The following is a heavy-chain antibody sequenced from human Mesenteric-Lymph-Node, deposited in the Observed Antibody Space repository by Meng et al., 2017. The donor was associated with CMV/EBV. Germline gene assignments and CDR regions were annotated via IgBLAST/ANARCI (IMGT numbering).Heavy chain of an antibody. Sequence: CKASEYTRTSYYMHWVRQAPGQGLEWMGIINPSGGSTSYAQKFQGRVTMTRDTSTSTVYMELSSLRSEDTAVYYCAREPFRSGPVDYWGQGTLVTVSS. CDR2: INPSGGST. J-gene: IGHJ4*02. CDR1: EYTRTSYY. V-gene: IGHV1-46*01. CDR3: AREPFRSGPVDY. D-gene: IGHD3-3*01.